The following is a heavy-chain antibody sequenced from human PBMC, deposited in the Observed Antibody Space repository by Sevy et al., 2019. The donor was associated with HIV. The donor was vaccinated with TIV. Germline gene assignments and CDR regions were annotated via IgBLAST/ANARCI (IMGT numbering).Heavy chain of an antibody. CDR1: GDSISGYY. V-gene: IGHV4-59*01. CDR2: IYYNGRT. J-gene: IGHJ6*02. CDR3: ARAAADYYYAMDV. Sequence: SETLSLTCTVSGDSISGYYWSWIRQSPGKGLQWIGYIYYNGRTNYDPSLKSRVTISADTSKNQFSLKLSSVTAADTAIYYCARAAADYYYAMDVWGQGTTVTVYS.